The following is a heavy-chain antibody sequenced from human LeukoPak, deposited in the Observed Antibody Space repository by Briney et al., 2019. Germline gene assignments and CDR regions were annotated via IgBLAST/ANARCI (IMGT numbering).Heavy chain of an antibody. CDR1: GYTFTSFT. CDR3: ARRAGSYGSGTYYSYYFDY. D-gene: IGHD3-10*01. Sequence: ASVKVSCKSSGYTFTSFTITWVRHAPGQGLEWMGCISAYNGYTNFAQKLQGRVTLTTDTSTSTAYMELRSLRSDDTAVYYCARRAGSYGSGTYYSYYFDYWGQGTLVTVSS. CDR2: ISAYNGYT. J-gene: IGHJ4*02. V-gene: IGHV1-18*01.